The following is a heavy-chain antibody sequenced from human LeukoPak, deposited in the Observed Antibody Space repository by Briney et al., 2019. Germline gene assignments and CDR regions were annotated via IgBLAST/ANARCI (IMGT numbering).Heavy chain of an antibody. Sequence: SETLSLTCTVSGYSISSGYYWGWIRQPPGKGLEWIGSMYHSGSNYYSPSLKSRVTISVDTSKNQFSLKLSSVTAADTAVYYCARAGGSGSSQPYYFDYWGQGTLVTVSS. V-gene: IGHV4-38-2*02. J-gene: IGHJ4*02. CDR2: MYHSGSN. D-gene: IGHD3-10*01. CDR1: GYSISSGYY. CDR3: ARAGGSGSSQPYYFDY.